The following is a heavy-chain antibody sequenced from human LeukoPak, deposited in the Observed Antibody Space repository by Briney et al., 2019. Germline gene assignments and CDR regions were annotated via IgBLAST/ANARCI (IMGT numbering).Heavy chain of an antibody. CDR2: INHSGST. J-gene: IGHJ3*02. D-gene: IGHD6-13*01. V-gene: IGHV4-34*01. CDR1: GGSFSGYY. CDR3: ARQGDSSSWYDAFDI. Sequence: ETLSLTCAVYGGSFSGYYWSWIRQPPGKGLEWIGEINHSGSTNYNPSLKSRVTISVDTSKNQFSLKLSSVTAADTAVYYCARQGDSSSWYDAFDIWGQGTMVTVSS.